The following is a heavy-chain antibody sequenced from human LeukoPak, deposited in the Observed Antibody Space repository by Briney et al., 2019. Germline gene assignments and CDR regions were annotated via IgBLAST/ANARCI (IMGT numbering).Heavy chain of an antibody. Sequence: KSSETLSLTCAVYGGSFSGYYWSWIRQPPGKGLEWIGEINHSGSTNYNPSLKSRVTISVDTSKNQFSLKLSSVTAADTAVYYCARVLTIFGVVIPFDYWGQGTLVTVSS. V-gene: IGHV4-34*01. J-gene: IGHJ4*02. D-gene: IGHD3-3*01. CDR2: INHSGST. CDR3: ARVLTIFGVVIPFDY. CDR1: GGSFSGYY.